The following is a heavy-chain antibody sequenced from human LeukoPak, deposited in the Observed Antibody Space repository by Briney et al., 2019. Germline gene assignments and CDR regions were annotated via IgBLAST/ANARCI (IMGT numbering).Heavy chain of an antibody. CDR2: ISSSSSTI. J-gene: IGHJ4*02. CDR1: GFTFSSYS. Sequence: GGSLRLSCAASGFTFSSYSMNWVRQAPGKGLEWVSYISSSSSTIYYADSVKGRFTISRDNAKNSLYLQMNSLRAEDTAVYYCASEMTYYYDSSGYYSNYWGQGTLVTVSS. V-gene: IGHV3-48*04. CDR3: ASEMTYYYDSSGYYSNY. D-gene: IGHD3-22*01.